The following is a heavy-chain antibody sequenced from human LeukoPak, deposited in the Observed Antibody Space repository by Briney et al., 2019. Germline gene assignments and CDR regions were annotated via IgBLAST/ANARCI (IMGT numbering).Heavy chain of an antibody. CDR1: GGSISSYY. V-gene: IGHV4-59*08. D-gene: IGHD1-26*01. CDR2: IYYSGST. CDR3: ARQYSGIRPHFDY. J-gene: IGHJ4*02. Sequence: PSEALSLTCTVSGGSISSYYWSWLRQPPGKGLEWIGYIYYSGSTNYNPSLKSRVTISVDTSKNQFSLKLSSVTAADTAVYYCARQYSGIRPHFDYWGQGTLVTVSS.